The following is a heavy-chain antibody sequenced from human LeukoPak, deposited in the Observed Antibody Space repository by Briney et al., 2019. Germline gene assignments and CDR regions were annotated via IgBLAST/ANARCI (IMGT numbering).Heavy chain of an antibody. Sequence: ASVKVSCKASGYTFTSYDINWVRQATGQGLEWMGWMNPNSGNTGYAQKFQGRVTMTRNTSISTAYMELSSLRSEDTAVYYCARGWSTTGVATIYYYYYGMDVWGQGTTVTVSS. V-gene: IGHV1-8*01. CDR2: MNPNSGNT. CDR1: GYTFTSYD. CDR3: ARGWSTTGVATIYYYYYGMDV. D-gene: IGHD5-12*01. J-gene: IGHJ6*02.